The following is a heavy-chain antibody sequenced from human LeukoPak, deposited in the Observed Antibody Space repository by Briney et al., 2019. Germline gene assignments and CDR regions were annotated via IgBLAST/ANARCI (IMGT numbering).Heavy chain of an antibody. CDR2: IYVDGRTT. Sequence: GSLRLSCVASGFTFSNYWMHWVRQPPGKGLVWVSRIYVDGRTTNYADSVKGRFTISRDNAKNTVYLEMNSLSVEDTATYYCIRDFRSADLWGQGTLVTVTS. CDR1: GFTFSNYW. CDR3: IRDFRSADL. J-gene: IGHJ5*02. V-gene: IGHV3-74*01.